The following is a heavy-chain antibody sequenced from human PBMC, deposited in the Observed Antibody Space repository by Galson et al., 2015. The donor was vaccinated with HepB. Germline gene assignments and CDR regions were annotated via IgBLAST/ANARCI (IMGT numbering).Heavy chain of an antibody. CDR3: ARASSCTSCYTIAAAGGDFDY. CDR1: GYSFTTYW. D-gene: IGHD6-13*01. V-gene: IGHV5-51*03. Sequence: QSGAEVKKPGESLKISCKGSGYSFTTYWIAWVRQMPGKGLEWMGIIYPGDSDTRYSPSFEGQVTISADKSITTAYLQWSSLKASDTAMYYCARASSCTSCYTIAAAGGDFDYWGQGTLVTVSS. CDR2: IYPGDSDT. J-gene: IGHJ4*02.